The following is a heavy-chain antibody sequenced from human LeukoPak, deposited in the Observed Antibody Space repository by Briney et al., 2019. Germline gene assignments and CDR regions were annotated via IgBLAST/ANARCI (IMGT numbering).Heavy chain of an antibody. J-gene: IGHJ4*02. Sequence: ASVKVSCKASGYTFTSYYMHWVRQAPGQGLEWMGIINPSVGSTSYAQKFQGRVTMTRDTSTSTVYMELSSLRSEDTAVYYCVTFYGSGSRTFDYWGQGTLVTVSS. V-gene: IGHV1-46*01. CDR2: INPSVGST. CDR1: GYTFTSYY. D-gene: IGHD3-10*01. CDR3: VTFYGSGSRTFDY.